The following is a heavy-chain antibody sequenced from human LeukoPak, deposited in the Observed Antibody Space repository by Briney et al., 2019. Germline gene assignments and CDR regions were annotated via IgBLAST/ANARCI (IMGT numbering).Heavy chain of an antibody. D-gene: IGHD1-7*01. J-gene: IGHJ6*02. CDR2: INPKSGGT. V-gene: IGHV1-2*02. CDR1: GYTFTAYN. CDR3: ARDRTSKTGSTSAYYGLDV. Sequence: VASVKVSCKASGYTFTAYNLQWVRLAPGQGLEWMGWINPKSGGTEYAQRFQGRVTLTRDTSTSTVYMELSSLRSEDTAVYYCARDRTSKTGSTSAYYGLDVWGQGTTVTVSS.